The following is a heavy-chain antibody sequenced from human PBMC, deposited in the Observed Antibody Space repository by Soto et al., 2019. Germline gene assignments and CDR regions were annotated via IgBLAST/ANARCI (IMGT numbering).Heavy chain of an antibody. CDR3: XXXXXXXXXXXXXXDI. CDR2: ISDVGGRT. J-gene: IGHJ3*02. CDR1: GFIFSNYA. V-gene: IGHV3-23*01. Sequence: PGGSLRLSCVTSGFIFSNYAMSWVRQAPGKGLEWVSFISDVGGRTSYAXSAXXXXXXSRDNSRSTLYLQMNSLRAEDTAXXXXXXXXXXXXXXXXXXDIWGQGTMVTVSS.